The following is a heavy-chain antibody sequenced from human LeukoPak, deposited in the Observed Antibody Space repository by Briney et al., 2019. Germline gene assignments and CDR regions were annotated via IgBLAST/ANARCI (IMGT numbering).Heavy chain of an antibody. D-gene: IGHD3-22*01. CDR3: ARRDSSGYYYRFDY. J-gene: IGHJ4*02. Sequence: PGGSLRLSCAASGFTFSSYSMNWVRQAPGKGLEWVSSISSSSSYIYYADSVKGRFTISRDNAKNSLYLQMNSLRAEDTAVYYCARRDSSGYYYRFDYWGQGTLSPSPQ. CDR2: ISSSSSYI. V-gene: IGHV3-21*01. CDR1: GFTFSSYS.